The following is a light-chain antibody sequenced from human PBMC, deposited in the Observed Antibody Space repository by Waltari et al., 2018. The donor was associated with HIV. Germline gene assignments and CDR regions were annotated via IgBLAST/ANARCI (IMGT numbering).Light chain of an antibody. CDR1: KLGSKF. V-gene: IGLV3-1*01. CDR3: QAWDTSAYVL. CDR2: QDG. J-gene: IGLJ2*01. Sequence: SYELTQPSSVSVSPGQTATISCSGDKLGSKFVSWYKQRPGQPPAVVIFQDGTRPSGISERISGSNSGNTATLTIRGTQAIDEADYYCQAWDTSAYVLFGGGTKLTVL.